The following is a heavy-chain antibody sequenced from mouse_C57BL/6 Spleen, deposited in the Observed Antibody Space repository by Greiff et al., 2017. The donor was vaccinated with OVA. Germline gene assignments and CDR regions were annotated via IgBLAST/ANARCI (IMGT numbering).Heavy chain of an antibody. CDR1: GFSFNTYS. V-gene: IGHV10-1*01. J-gene: IGHJ4*01. D-gene: IGHD3-1*01. Sequence: EVKLMESGGGLVQPKGSLKLSCAASGFSFNTYSMNWVRQAPGKGLEWVARIRSKSNNYATYYADSVKDRFTISRDDSESILYLQMNDVNAEDTAMYYCVRHGPTRAMDYWGQGTSVTVSS. CDR3: VRHGPTRAMDY. CDR2: IRSKSNNYAT.